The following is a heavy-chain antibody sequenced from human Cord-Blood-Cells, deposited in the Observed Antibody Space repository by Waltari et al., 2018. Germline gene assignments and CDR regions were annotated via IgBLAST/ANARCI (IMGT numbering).Heavy chain of an antibody. V-gene: IGHV1-69*01. J-gene: IGHJ3*02. CDR3: ARALSRNYDILTGYDAFDI. CDR1: GGTFSSYA. CDR2: IIPIFGTA. D-gene: IGHD3-9*01. Sequence: QVQLVQSGAEVKKPGSSVKVSCKASGGTFSSYAISWVRQAPGQGLEWMGGIIPIFGTANYAQKFQGRVTISADESTSTAYRELSSLRSEDTAVYYCARALSRNYDILTGYDAFDIWGQGTMVTVSS.